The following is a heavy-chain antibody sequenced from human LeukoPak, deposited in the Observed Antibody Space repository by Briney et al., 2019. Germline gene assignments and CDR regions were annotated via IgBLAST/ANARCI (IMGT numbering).Heavy chain of an antibody. D-gene: IGHD1-26*01. CDR2: IFYSGST. CDR1: GGSISSGDYN. Sequence: KTSETLSLTCTVSGGSISSGDYNWNWVRQPPGKGLEWIGYIFYSGSTNYNPSLKSRVTLSVDTSKNQFSLKLGSVTAADTAVYYCARQPYMLGAYYFDYWGQGTLVTVSS. CDR3: ARQPYMLGAYYFDY. V-gene: IGHV4-61*08. J-gene: IGHJ4*02.